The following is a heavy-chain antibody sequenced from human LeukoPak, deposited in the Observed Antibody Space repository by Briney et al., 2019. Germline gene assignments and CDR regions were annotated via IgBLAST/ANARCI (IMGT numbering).Heavy chain of an antibody. CDR3: ASGAKNYDSRGYYDQYDY. J-gene: IGHJ4*02. D-gene: IGHD3-22*01. V-gene: IGHV3-11*04. Sequence: PGGSLRLSCAASGLTFSDYYMSWIRQAPGKGLEWVSYISSSGSTIYYADSVKGRFTISRENAKNSLYLQMNRLRAEDTAVYYCASGAKNYDSRGYYDQYDYWGQGTLVTVSS. CDR2: ISSSGSTI. CDR1: GLTFSDYY.